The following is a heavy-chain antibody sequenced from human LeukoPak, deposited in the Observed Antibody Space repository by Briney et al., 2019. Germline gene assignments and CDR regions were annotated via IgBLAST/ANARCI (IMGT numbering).Heavy chain of an antibody. CDR1: GFIVITND. V-gene: IGHV3-53*01. D-gene: IGHD1-14*01. J-gene: IGHJ4*02. CDR2: LYSDGNT. Sequence: RSLRLSCAASGFIVITNDMTWVRQAPGKGLEWVSVLYSDGNTKYADSVQGRFTISRDNSKNTLYLEMNSLSPDDTAVYYCARGVEPLAANTLAYWGQGTLVTVSS. CDR3: ARGVEPLAANTLAY.